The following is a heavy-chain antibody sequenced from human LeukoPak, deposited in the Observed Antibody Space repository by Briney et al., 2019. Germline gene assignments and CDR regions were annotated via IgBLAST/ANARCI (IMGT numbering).Heavy chain of an antibody. CDR3: ARVQDWNGFDY. Sequence: GGSLRLSCAASGFTLRSYSMHWVREAPEKGLECVSSISSSTTYIYYADSVKGRFTISRDNAKNSLYLQMNSLRAEDTAVYYCARVQDWNGFDYWGQGTLVTVSS. CDR1: GFTLRSYS. CDR2: ISSSTTYI. V-gene: IGHV3-21*01. D-gene: IGHD1-1*01. J-gene: IGHJ4*02.